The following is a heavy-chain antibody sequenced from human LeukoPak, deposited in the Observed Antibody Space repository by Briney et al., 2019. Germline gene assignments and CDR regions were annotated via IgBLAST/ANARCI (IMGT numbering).Heavy chain of an antibody. V-gene: IGHV1-18*01. D-gene: IGHD2-15*01. CDR1: GYTFTSYG. CDR3: ARDLRYYCSGGSCYLLDY. CDR2: ISAYNGNT. J-gene: IGHJ4*02. Sequence: GASVKVSCKASGYTFTSYGISWVRQAPGQGLEWMGWISAYNGNTNYAQKLQGRVTMTTDTSTSTAYMELRSLRSDDTAVYYCARDLRYYCSGGSCYLLDYWGQGTLVTVSS.